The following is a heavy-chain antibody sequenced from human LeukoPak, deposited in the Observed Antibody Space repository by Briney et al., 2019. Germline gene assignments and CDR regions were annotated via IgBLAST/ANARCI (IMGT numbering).Heavy chain of an antibody. Sequence: PGGSRRLSSAPSRLTFSNNGMHWVRQAQGRGLEWVALIQSDGSNTYSADSVKGRFTISRGNPRNTLHLQKNRLRPEDTAVYYCAKRYCISATCRSDMDAWGQGTTVTVSS. CDR2: IQSDGSNT. D-gene: IGHD2-15*01. CDR3: AKRYCISATCRSDMDA. V-gene: IGHV3-30*02. J-gene: IGHJ6*02. CDR1: RLTFSNNG.